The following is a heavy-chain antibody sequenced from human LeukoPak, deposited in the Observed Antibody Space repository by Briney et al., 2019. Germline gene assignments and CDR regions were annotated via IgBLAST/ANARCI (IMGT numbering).Heavy chain of an antibody. Sequence: PSQTLSLTCTVSGGSISSGGYYWSWIRQHPGKGLEWIGYIYYSGSTYYNPSLKSRVTISVDTSKNQFSLKLSSVTAADTAVYYCARHSCPYCGSGTSTSGPFDYWGQGTLVTVSS. CDR1: GGSISSGGYY. CDR2: IYYSGST. V-gene: IGHV4-31*03. J-gene: IGHJ4*02. D-gene: IGHD3-10*01. CDR3: ARHSCPYCGSGTSTSGPFDY.